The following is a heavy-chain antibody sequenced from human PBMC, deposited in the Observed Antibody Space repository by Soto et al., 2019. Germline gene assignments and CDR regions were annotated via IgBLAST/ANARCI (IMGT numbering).Heavy chain of an antibody. J-gene: IGHJ4*02. CDR2: ISYPGLTT. V-gene: IGHV3-30-3*01. CDR3: ATDPRVLTPEDYCFDH. CDR1: GFPFSTYA. Sequence: QVQLVESGGGVVQPGRSLRLSCAASGFPFSTYALHWIRQVPGKGLEWVAVISYPGLTTYYADPVQGRFTISRDNSEKTLYLQMNSLRAEDTAVYYCATDPRVLTPEDYCFDHWGQGTLVTVSS.